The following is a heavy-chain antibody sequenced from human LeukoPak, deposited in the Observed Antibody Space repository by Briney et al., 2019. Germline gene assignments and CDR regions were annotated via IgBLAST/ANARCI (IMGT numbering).Heavy chain of an antibody. V-gene: IGHV1-69*10. CDR2: IIPILGIA. D-gene: IGHD3-22*01. J-gene: IGHJ4*02. CDR3: ARDSSGYYYDFDY. Sequence: SVKVSCKASGGTFSSYAISWVRQAPGQGLEWMGGIIPILGIANYAQKIQGRVTITADKSTSTAYMELSSLRSEDTAVYYCARDSSGYYYDFDYWGQGTLVTVSS. CDR1: GGTFSSYA.